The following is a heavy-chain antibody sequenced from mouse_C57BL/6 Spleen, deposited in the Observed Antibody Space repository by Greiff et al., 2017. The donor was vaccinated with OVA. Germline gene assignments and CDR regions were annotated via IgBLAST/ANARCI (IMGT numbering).Heavy chain of an antibody. V-gene: IGHV1-26*01. CDR3: ARANWEYLYFDV. CDR1: GYTFTDYY. CDR2: INPNNGGT. J-gene: IGHJ1*03. D-gene: IGHD4-1*01. Sequence: EVQLQQSGPELVKPGASVKISCKASGYTFTDYYMNWVKQSPGKSLEWIGDINPNNGGTSYNQKFKGKATLTVDKSSSTAYMELSSLTSEDSAVYYCARANWEYLYFDVWGTGTTVTVSS.